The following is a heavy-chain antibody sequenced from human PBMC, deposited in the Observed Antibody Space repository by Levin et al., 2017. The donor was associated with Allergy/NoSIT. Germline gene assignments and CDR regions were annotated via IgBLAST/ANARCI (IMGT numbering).Heavy chain of an antibody. CDR2: ISSDGSNK. J-gene: IGHJ4*02. V-gene: IGHV3-30*04. CDR1: GFTFSSYI. D-gene: IGHD1-26*01. Sequence: GGSRRLSCAASGFTFSSYIMHWVRQAPGKGLEWVTVISSDGSNKHYADSVKGRFTISRDNSKNTLYLQMNSLRAEDTAVYYCATAGESGSYFDYWGQGTLVTVSS. CDR3: ATAGESGSYFDY.